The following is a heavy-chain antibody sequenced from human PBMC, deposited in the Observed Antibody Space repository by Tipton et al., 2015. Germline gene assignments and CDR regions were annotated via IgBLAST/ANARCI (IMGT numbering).Heavy chain of an antibody. CDR3: ACLDYDLLTRDYQTVDY. CDR2: ISHSGKT. V-gene: IGHV4-39*07. CDR1: GGSISSSSYY. Sequence: TLSLTCTVSGGSISSSSYYWGWIRQPPGKGLEWIGAISHSGKTYSNPSLKSRVTISADTSKNQFSLRLTSVTAADTAVYYCACLDYDLLTRDYQTVDYWGQGTRVTVSS. D-gene: IGHD3-9*01. J-gene: IGHJ4*02.